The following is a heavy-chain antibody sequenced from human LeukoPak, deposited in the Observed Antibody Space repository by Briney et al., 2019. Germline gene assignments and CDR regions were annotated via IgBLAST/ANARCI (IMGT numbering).Heavy chain of an antibody. CDR3: ARGLGTPSSSHH. V-gene: IGHV1-69*04. Sequence: SEKVSCKASGGTFSSYAISWVRQAPGQGLEWMGRIIPILGIANYAQKFQGRVTITADKSTSTAYMELSSLRSEDTAVYYCARGLGTPSSSHHWGQRTLVTVSS. J-gene: IGHJ4*02. CDR2: IIPILGIA. CDR1: GGTFSSYA. D-gene: IGHD6-13*01.